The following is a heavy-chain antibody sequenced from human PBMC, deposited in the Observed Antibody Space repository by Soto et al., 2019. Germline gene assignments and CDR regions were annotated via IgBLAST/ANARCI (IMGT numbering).Heavy chain of an antibody. CDR2: IYYSGST. Sequence: QVQLQESGPRLVKPSETLSLTCTVSGGSITTYYWSWIRQPPGKGLEWIGYIYYSGSTNYNPSLKSRVTISXXTXKXXFSLQLSSVTAADTAVYYCARNGVGAAYYYYGMDVWGQGTTVTVSS. CDR1: GGSITTYY. V-gene: IGHV4-59*08. D-gene: IGHD3-3*01. J-gene: IGHJ6*02. CDR3: ARNGVGAAYYYYGMDV.